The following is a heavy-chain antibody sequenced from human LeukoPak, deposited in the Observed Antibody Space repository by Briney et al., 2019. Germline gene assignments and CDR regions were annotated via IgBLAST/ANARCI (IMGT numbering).Heavy chain of an antibody. Sequence: GGSLRLSCAASGFTFSSYEMNWVRQAPGKGLEWVSYISSSGSTIYYADSVKCRFTISRDNAKNSLYLQMNSLRAEDTAVYYCASCSGGSCYYYYMDVWGKGTTVTVSS. CDR1: GFTFSSYE. J-gene: IGHJ6*03. D-gene: IGHD2-15*01. CDR3: ASCSGGSCYYYYMDV. CDR2: ISSSGSTI. V-gene: IGHV3-48*03.